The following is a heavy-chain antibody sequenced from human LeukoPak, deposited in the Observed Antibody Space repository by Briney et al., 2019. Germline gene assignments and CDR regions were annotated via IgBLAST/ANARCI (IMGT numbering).Heavy chain of an antibody. CDR2: FYVGGAT. Sequence: GGSLRLSCAASGFTFSNAWMSWVRQAPGKGLEWVSVFYVGGATYYADSVKGRFTISRDNSENTLYLQMKSLRAEDTAVYYCARGDGYNFFDYWGQGTLVTVSS. J-gene: IGHJ4*02. CDR3: ARGDGYNFFDY. CDR1: GFTFSNAW. D-gene: IGHD5-24*01. V-gene: IGHV3-53*01.